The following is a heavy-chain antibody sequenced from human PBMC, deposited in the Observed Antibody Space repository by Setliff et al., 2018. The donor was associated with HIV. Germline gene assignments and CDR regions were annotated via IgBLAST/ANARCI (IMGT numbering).Heavy chain of an antibody. J-gene: IGHJ4*02. V-gene: IGHV1-8*01. CDR2: MNPSTGEI. CDR3: ARPSHVYDDDGPLGY. Sequence: ASVMVSCKTSGYSFTAYDINWVRQATGRGLEWMAWMNPSTGEIGYAQKFQGRLTMTRDSSITTAFMELRGLRSEDTAIYYCARPSHVYDDDGPLGYWGQGTLVTVSS. CDR1: GYSFTAYD. D-gene: IGHD3-16*01.